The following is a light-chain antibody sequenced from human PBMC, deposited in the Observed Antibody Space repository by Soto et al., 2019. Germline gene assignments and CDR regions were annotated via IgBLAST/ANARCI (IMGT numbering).Light chain of an antibody. CDR1: QSVSSSY. V-gene: IGKV3-20*01. Sequence: EIGLTQSPGTLSLSPGERATLSCRASQSVSSSYLAWYQQKPGQAPRLLIDGASSRATGIPDRFSGSGSGTDFTLTISRLEPEDFAVYYCQQYGSFRGTFGGGTKVELK. CDR2: GAS. J-gene: IGKJ4*01. CDR3: QQYGSFRGT.